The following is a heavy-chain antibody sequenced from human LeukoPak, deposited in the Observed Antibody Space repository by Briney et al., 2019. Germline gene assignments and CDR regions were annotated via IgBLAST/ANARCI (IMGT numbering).Heavy chain of an antibody. Sequence: PSETLSLTCTVSGGSISSYYWSWIRQPPGKGLEWIGYIYYSGSTNYNPSLKSRVTISVDTSKNQFSLKLSSVTAADTAVYYCARGYYDILTGENYYYYYMDVWGEGTTVTVSS. CDR1: GGSISSYY. CDR3: ARGYYDILTGENYYYYYMDV. CDR2: IYYSGST. V-gene: IGHV4-59*01. D-gene: IGHD3-9*01. J-gene: IGHJ6*03.